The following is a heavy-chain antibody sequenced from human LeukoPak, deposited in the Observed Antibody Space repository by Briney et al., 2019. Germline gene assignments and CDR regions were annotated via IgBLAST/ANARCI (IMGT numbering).Heavy chain of an antibody. J-gene: IGHJ4*02. V-gene: IGHV3-43*02. CDR1: GFTFNNYA. CDR3: AQAHYYGSGNLGY. CDR2: ISGDGGST. D-gene: IGHD3-10*01. Sequence: GGSLRLSCAASGFTFNNYAMHWVRQAPGKGLEWVSLISGDGGSTYYADSVKGRFTISRDNSKNSLYLQMNTLKTADTALDYCAQAHYYGSGNLGYWGQGTLVTVSS.